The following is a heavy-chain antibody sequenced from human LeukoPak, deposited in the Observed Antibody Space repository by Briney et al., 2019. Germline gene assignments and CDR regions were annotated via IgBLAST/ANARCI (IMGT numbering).Heavy chain of an antibody. CDR3: AISPGAASEFDP. D-gene: IGHD1-26*01. Sequence: SETLSLTCTVSGGSISSYYWSWIRQPPGKELEWIGYIYYSGSTNYNPSLKSRVTISVDTSKNQFSLKLSSVTAADTAVYYCAISPGAASEFDPWGQGTLVTVSS. CDR2: IYYSGST. CDR1: GGSISSYY. V-gene: IGHV4-59*08. J-gene: IGHJ5*02.